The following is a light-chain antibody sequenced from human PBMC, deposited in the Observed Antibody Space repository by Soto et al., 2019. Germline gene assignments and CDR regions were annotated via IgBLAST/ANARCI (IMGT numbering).Light chain of an antibody. CDR1: QSVSSSY. V-gene: IGKV3-20*01. J-gene: IGKJ1*01. CDR2: GAS. Sequence: EIVLTQSPGTLSLSPGERATLSCRASQSVSSSYLAWYQQKPGQAPRLLIYGASSRATGIPDRFSGSGSGTDFTLTISRLEPEDFAVYYCKQYGSSRWTFAQGTKVDIK. CDR3: KQYGSSRWT.